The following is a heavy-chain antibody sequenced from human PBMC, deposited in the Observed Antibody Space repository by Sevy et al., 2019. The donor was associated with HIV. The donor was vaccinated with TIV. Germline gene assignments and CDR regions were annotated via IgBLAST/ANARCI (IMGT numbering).Heavy chain of an antibody. J-gene: IGHJ4*02. V-gene: IGHV1-18*01. CDR1: CYTFNNYG. CDR2: ISVYGET. CDR3: ARGLYFDFGAY. Sequence: ASVNVSCKTSCYTFNNYGISWVREAPGQGLEWMGWISVYGETNYAQKVQDRLTVTTDTSTATAYMELRSLRSDDTAVYYCARGLYFDFGAYWGQGTLVTVSS. D-gene: IGHD3-10*01.